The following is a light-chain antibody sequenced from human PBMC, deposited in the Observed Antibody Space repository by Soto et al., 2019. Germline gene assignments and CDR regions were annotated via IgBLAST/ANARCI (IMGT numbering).Light chain of an antibody. V-gene: IGLV2-14*03. J-gene: IGLJ1*01. CDR3: SSYTTSNTRQIV. CDR1: SSDVNGYNY. CDR2: DVS. Sequence: QSVLTQPASVSGSPGQSINISCTGTSSDVNGYNYVSWYQHHPGKATKLIIYDVSNRPSGVSNHFSGSKSGNTASLTISGLQPEDEADYYCSSYTTSNTRQIVFGTGTKVTVL.